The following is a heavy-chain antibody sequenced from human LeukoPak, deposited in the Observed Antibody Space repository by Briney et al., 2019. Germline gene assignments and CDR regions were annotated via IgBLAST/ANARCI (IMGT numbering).Heavy chain of an antibody. CDR2: ISAYNGNT. V-gene: IGHV1-18*01. CDR3: ARDLTMIVEEIQDDY. D-gene: IGHD3-22*01. CDR1: GYTLHNYG. Sequence: GASVKVSCKASGYTLHNYGISWVRQAPGHGLEWMGWISAYNGNTNYAQKLQDRVTMTTDTSTTTAYMELSRLRSDDTAVYYCARDLTMIVEEIQDDYWGQGTLVTVSS. J-gene: IGHJ4*02.